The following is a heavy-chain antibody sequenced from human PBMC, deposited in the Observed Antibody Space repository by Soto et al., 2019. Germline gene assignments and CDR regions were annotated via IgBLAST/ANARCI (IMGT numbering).Heavy chain of an antibody. V-gene: IGHV4-30-2*01. Sequence: QLQLPESGSGLVKPSQTLSLTCAVSGGAISSGGYSWSWIRQPPGKGLEWIGYIYHSGSTYYNPSLTRRLTISVDRSKNQFSLKMSSVTATATAVYHGARGPPFCRWGQGTMVTV. CDR3: ARGPPFCR. J-gene: IGHJ1*01. D-gene: IGHD3-3*01. CDR2: IYHSGST. CDR1: GGAISSGGYS.